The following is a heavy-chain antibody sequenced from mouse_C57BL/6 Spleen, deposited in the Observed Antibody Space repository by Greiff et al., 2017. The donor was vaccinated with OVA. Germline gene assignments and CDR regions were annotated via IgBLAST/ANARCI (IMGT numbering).Heavy chain of an antibody. D-gene: IGHD1-1*01. CDR1: GYTFTDYN. V-gene: IGHV1-18*01. Sequence: VQLQQSGPELVKPGASVKIPCKASGYTFTDYNMDWVKQSPGKSLEWIGDINPNNGGTIYNQKFKGKATLTVDKSSSTAYMELRSLTSEDTAVYYCARSTTVSYAMDYWGQGTSVTVSS. J-gene: IGHJ4*01. CDR2: INPNNGGT. CDR3: ARSTTVSYAMDY.